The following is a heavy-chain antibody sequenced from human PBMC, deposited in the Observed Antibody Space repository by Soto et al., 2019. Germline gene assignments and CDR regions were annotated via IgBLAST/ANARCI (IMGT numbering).Heavy chain of an antibody. CDR2: INHSGST. V-gene: IGHV4-34*01. CDR1: GGSFSGYY. Sequence: SETLSLTCAVYGGSFSGYYWSWIRQPPGKGLEWIGEINHSGSTNYNPSLRSRVTISVDTSKNQFSLKLSSVTAADTAVYYCARVTGRYYYGMDVWGQGTTVTVSS. J-gene: IGHJ6*02. CDR3: ARVTGRYYYGMDV.